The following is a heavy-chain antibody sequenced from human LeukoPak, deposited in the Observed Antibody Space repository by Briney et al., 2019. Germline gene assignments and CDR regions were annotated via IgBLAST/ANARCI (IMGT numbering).Heavy chain of an antibody. CDR1: GGTFSSYA. D-gene: IGHD2-15*01. CDR2: IIPIFGTA. V-gene: IGHV1-69*13. CDR3: ARVLCSGGSCYEDYYYMDV. Sequence: ASVKVSCKASGGTFSSYAISWVRQAPGQGLEWMGGIIPIFGTANYAQKFQGRVTITADESTSTAYMELGSLRSEDTAVYYCARVLCSGGSCYEDYYYMDVWGKGTTVTISS. J-gene: IGHJ6*03.